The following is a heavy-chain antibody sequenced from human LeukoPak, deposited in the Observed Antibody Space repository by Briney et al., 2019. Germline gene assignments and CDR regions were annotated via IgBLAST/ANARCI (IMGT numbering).Heavy chain of an antibody. CDR2: IKQDGSEK. CDR3: ARVSDSGTDFDY. J-gene: IGHJ4*02. CDR1: GFAITDHH. Sequence: PGGSLRLSCAASGFAITDHHMDWVRQAPGKGLEWVANIKQDGSEKYYVDSVKGRFTISRDNAKNSLYLQMNSLRAEDTAVYYCARVSDSGTDFDYWGQGTLVTVSS. D-gene: IGHD2-8*02. V-gene: IGHV3-7*01.